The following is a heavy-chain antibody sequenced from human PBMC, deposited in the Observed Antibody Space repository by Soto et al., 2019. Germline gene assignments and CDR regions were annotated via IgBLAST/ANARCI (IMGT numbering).Heavy chain of an antibody. CDR1: GFAFSSEW. V-gene: IGHV3-74*01. D-gene: IGHD2-8*01. J-gene: IGHJ4*02. CDR2: IDPYDTGI. CDR3: TSDTFGTRDS. Sequence: GGSLRLSCAASGFAFSSEWMHWVRQAPGKGLVWVSRIDPYDTGITYADSVKGRFTISRDNAKNTLYLQMNSLRAEDTAVYYCTSDTFGTRDSWGQGTLVTVSS.